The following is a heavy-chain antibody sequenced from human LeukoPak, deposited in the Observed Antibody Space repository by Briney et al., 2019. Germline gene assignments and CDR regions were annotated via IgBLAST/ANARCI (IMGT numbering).Heavy chain of an antibody. V-gene: IGHV4-39*01. CDR2: IYYSGST. Sequence: WVRQAPGKGLEWIGSIYYSGSTYYNPSLKSRVTISVDTSKNQFSLKLSSVTAADTAVYYCARSLWYSGYMWGQGTLVTVSS. D-gene: IGHD1-26*01. CDR3: ARSLWYSGYM. J-gene: IGHJ4*02.